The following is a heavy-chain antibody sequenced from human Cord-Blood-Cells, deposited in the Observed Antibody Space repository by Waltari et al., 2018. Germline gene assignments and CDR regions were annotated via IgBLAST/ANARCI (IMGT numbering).Heavy chain of an antibody. CDR2: IYYSGST. J-gene: IGHJ5*02. Sequence: QVQLQESGPGLVKPSETLSLTCTVSGGSISSYYWSWIRQPPGTGLEWIGYIYYSGSTNYNPSPKSRVTIAVDTSKNQFSLKLSSVTAADTAVYYCARAVVVVAATRYSVSWFDPWGQGTLVTVSS. CDR3: ARAVVVVAATRYSVSWFDP. CDR1: GGSISSYY. V-gene: IGHV4-59*01. D-gene: IGHD2-15*01.